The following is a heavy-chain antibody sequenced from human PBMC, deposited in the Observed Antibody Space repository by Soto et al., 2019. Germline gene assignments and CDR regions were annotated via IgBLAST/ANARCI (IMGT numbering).Heavy chain of an antibody. Sequence: LRLSCAASGFTFSSDAMSWVRQAPGKGLEWVSAISGSGGSTYYADSVKGRFTISRDNSKNTLYLQMNSLRAEDTAVYYCAKDQSSSWYSRPFDYWGQGTLVTVSS. CDR2: ISGSGGST. CDR1: GFTFSSDA. J-gene: IGHJ4*02. CDR3: AKDQSSSWYSRPFDY. D-gene: IGHD6-13*01. V-gene: IGHV3-23*01.